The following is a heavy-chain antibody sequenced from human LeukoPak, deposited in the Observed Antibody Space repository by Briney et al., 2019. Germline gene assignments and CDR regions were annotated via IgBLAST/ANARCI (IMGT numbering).Heavy chain of an antibody. CDR2: IRYDGSNK. J-gene: IGHJ5*02. Sequence: TRGSLRLSCAASGFTFSSYGMHWVRQAPGKVLEWVAFIRYDGSNKYYADSVKGRFTISRDNSKNTLYLQMNSLRAEDTAVYYCARRPGYYDILTGYGYRKGWFDPWGQGTLVTVSS. CDR3: ARRPGYYDILTGYGYRKGWFDP. D-gene: IGHD3-9*01. CDR1: GFTFSSYG. V-gene: IGHV3-30*02.